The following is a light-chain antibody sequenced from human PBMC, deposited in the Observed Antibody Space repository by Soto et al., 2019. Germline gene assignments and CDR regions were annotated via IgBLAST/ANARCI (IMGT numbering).Light chain of an antibody. V-gene: IGLV2-8*01. CDR1: SSDVGGYNY. CDR2: EVN. Sequence: QSALTQPPSASGSPGQAVTISCTGTSSDVGGYNYVSWYQQHPGKAPKLMIYEVNKRPSGVPDRFSGSKSGNTASLTVSGLQAEDEADYYCSSYAGSKNGNVVFGGGTQLNVL. J-gene: IGLJ2*01. CDR3: SSYAGSKNGNVV.